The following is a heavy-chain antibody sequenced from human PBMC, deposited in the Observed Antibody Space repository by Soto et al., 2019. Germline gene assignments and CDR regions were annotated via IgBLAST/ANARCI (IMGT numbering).Heavy chain of an antibody. Sequence: SETLSLTCAVYGGSFSGYYWSWIRQPPGKGLEWIGEINHSGSTNYNPSLKSRVTISVATSKNQFSLKLSSVTAADTAVYYCARGSPKAIVVVVAATLFDYWGQGTLVTVSS. V-gene: IGHV4-34*01. CDR1: GGSFSGYY. CDR3: ARGSPKAIVVVVAATLFDY. J-gene: IGHJ4*02. D-gene: IGHD2-15*01. CDR2: INHSGST.